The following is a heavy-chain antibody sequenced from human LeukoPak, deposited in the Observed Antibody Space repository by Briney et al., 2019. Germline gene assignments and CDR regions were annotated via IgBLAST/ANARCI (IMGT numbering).Heavy chain of an antibody. CDR2: ISVSSDDT. D-gene: IGHD2-15*01. J-gene: IGHJ2*01. Sequence: KPGRCLRLSCAASGFTVRSSGMDWVRQDPGKGLEWVSSISVSSDDTYYADSVKGRFTISRDNAKKSLYLQMNSLRAEETAVYYCARAVYCSGGGCFWYFDLWGRGTLVTVSS. V-gene: IGHV3-21*01. CDR1: GFTVRSSG. CDR3: ARAVYCSGGGCFWYFDL.